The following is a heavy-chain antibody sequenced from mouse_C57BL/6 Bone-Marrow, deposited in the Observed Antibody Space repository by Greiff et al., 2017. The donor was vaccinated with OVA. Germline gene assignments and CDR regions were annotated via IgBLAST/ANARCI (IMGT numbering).Heavy chain of an antibody. CDR3: ARPVVAFDY. CDR2: IYPGSGNT. CDR1: GYSFTSYY. J-gene: IGHJ2*01. Sequence: VKLMESGPELVKPGASVKISCKASGYSFTSYYIHWVKQRPGQGLEWIGWIYPGSGNTKYNEKFKGKATLTADTSSSTAYMQLSSLTSEDSAVYYCARPVVAFDYWGQGTTLTVSS. V-gene: IGHV1-66*01. D-gene: IGHD1-1*01.